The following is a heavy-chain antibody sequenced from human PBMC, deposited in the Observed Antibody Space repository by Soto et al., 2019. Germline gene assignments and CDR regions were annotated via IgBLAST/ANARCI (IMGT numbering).Heavy chain of an antibody. CDR2: IYYSGST. V-gene: IGHV4-39*01. CDR1: GGSISSSSYY. Sequence: SETLALTCTVSGGSISSSSYYWGWIRQPPGKGLEWIGSIYYSGSTYYNPSLKSRVTISVDTSKNQFSLKLSSVTAADTAVYYCARQGITIFGVVIYIYGWFDRWRQGTLVT. CDR3: ARQGITIFGVVIYIYGWFDR. D-gene: IGHD3-3*01. J-gene: IGHJ5*02.